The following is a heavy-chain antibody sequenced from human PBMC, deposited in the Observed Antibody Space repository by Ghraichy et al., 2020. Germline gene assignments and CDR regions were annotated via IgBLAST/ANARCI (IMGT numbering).Heavy chain of an antibody. CDR2: ISTDGSST. V-gene: IGHV3-74*01. CDR1: GFTFSGYW. D-gene: IGHD1-14*01. J-gene: IGHJ4*02. Sequence: GESLNISCAASGFTFSGYWMHWVRQAPGKGLVWVSRISTDGSSTNYADSVKGRFTISRDNAKNTLYLQMNRLRAEDTAVYYCTIANRVGTAPNQLDYWGQRTLVTVSS. CDR3: TIANRVGTAPNQLDY.